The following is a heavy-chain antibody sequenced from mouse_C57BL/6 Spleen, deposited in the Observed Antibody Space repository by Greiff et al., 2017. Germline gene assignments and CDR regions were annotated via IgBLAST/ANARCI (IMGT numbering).Heavy chain of an antibody. Sequence: LQQSGPELVKPGASVKISCKASGYTFTDYYMNWVKQSHGKSLEWIGDINPNNGGTSYNQKFKGKATLTVDKSSSTAYMELRSLTSEDSAVYYCARESLITTVYYAMDYWGQGTSVTVSS. V-gene: IGHV1-26*01. CDR3: ARESLITTVYYAMDY. J-gene: IGHJ4*01. CDR2: INPNNGGT. D-gene: IGHD1-1*01. CDR1: GYTFTDYY.